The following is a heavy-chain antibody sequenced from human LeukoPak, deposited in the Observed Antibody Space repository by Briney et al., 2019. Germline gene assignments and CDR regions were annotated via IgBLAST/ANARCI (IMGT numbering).Heavy chain of an antibody. V-gene: IGHV4-34*01. CDR3: ARGVRTIFGVVIIRDYFDY. J-gene: IGHJ4*02. Sequence: SETLSLTCSVYGGSFSGYYWSWIRQPPAKGLEWIGEINHSGSTNYNPSLKSRVTISVDTSKNQFSLKLSYVTAADTAVYYCARGVRTIFGVVIIRDYFDYWGQGTLVTVSS. CDR1: GGSFSGYY. CDR2: INHSGST. D-gene: IGHD3-3*01.